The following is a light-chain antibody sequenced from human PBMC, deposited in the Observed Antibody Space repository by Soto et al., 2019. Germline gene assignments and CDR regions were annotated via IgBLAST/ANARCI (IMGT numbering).Light chain of an antibody. Sequence: IVMTQSPATLSVSPGERVTLSCRASQNVNYNLAWYQQKPGQAPRLLIYGASSRATGVPARFSGSGSGTEFTLTISSLQSEDFAIYYCQQHNNWPLSFGGGTKVEIK. CDR2: GAS. CDR1: QNVNYN. J-gene: IGKJ4*01. V-gene: IGKV3-15*01. CDR3: QQHNNWPLS.